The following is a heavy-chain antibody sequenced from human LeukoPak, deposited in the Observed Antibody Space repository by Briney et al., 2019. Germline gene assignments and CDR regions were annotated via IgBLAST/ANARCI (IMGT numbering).Heavy chain of an antibody. Sequence: PGGSLRLSCAVSGFFFSNSALSWVRQAPGKGLEWVSGISGSGSTKYYPDSVKGRFTISRDNSKNTLYLQMDSLRADDSAVYYCANLLSILTGYHDYWGQGTLVTVSS. CDR2: ISGSGSTK. J-gene: IGHJ4*02. V-gene: IGHV3-23*01. D-gene: IGHD3-9*01. CDR1: GFFFSNSA. CDR3: ANLLSILTGYHDY.